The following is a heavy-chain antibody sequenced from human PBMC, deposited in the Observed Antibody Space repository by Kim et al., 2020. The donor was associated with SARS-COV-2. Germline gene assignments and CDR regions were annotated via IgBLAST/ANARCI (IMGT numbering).Heavy chain of an antibody. Sequence: GGSLRLSCAASGFTFSSYSLNWVRQAPGKGLEWVSYISRSSSTVYYADSVKGRFTISRDNAKSSVFLQMNSLRDEDTAVYYCARSYGDYDHGLDHWGQGTLVTVSS. J-gene: IGHJ4*02. D-gene: IGHD4-17*01. CDR1: GFTFSSYS. V-gene: IGHV3-48*02. CDR3: ARSYGDYDHGLDH. CDR2: ISRSSSTV.